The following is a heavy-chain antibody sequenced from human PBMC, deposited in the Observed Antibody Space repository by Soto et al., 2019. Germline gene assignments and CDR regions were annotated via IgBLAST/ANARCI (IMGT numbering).Heavy chain of an antibody. J-gene: IGHJ6*02. CDR2: ISAYNGNT. CDR1: GCTFTSYG. CDR3: ARDQGFLEWSTAYYYGMDV. Sequence: VASVKVSCKASGCTFTSYGISWVRQAPGQGLEWMGWISAYNGNTNYAQKLQGRVTMTTDTSTSTAYMELRSLRSDDTAVYYCARDQGFLEWSTAYYYGMDVWGQGTTVTVSS. D-gene: IGHD3-3*01. V-gene: IGHV1-18*04.